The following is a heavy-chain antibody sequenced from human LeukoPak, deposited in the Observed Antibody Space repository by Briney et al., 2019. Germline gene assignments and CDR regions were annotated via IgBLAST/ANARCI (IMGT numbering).Heavy chain of an antibody. CDR1: GGSFSGYY. CDR3: ARDRGEDTAMVPGY. Sequence: SETLSLTCAVYGGSFSGYYWSWIRQPPGKGLEWIGEINHSGSTNYNPSLKSRVTISVDTSKNQFSLKLSSVTAADTAVYYCARDRGEDTAMVPGYWGQGTLVTVSS. CDR2: INHSGST. D-gene: IGHD5-18*01. J-gene: IGHJ4*02. V-gene: IGHV4-34*01.